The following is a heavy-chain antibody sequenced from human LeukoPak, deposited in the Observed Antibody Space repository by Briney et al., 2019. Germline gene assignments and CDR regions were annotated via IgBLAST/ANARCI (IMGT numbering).Heavy chain of an antibody. CDR2: IYYSGST. CDR3: ARVFPTIFGVAYTRYFDY. Sequence: PSETLSLTCTVSGGSISSSSYYWGWIRQPPGKGLEWIGSIYYSGSTYYNPSLKSRVTISVDTSKSQFSLKLSSVTAADTAVYYCARVFPTIFGVAYTRYFDYWGQGTLVTVSS. J-gene: IGHJ4*02. CDR1: GGSISSSSYY. D-gene: IGHD3-3*01. V-gene: IGHV4-39*01.